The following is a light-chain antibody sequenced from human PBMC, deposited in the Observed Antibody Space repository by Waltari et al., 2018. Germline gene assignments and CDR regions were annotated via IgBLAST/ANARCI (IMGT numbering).Light chain of an antibody. CDR1: SSNIGAGYD. CDR2: GNT. J-gene: IGLJ3*02. V-gene: IGLV1-40*01. CDR3: QSYDSSLSGWV. Sequence: QSVLTQPPSVSGAPGQRVTISCTGSSSNIGAGYDVHWYLQLQGTAPKLLIYGNTNRPPGVRVRFYGAKSGTSASLASTGLQADDEADYYCQSYDSSLSGWVFGGGTKLTVL.